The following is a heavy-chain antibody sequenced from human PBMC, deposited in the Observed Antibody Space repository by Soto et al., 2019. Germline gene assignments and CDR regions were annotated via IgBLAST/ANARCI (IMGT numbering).Heavy chain of an antibody. J-gene: IGHJ6*02. CDR1: GFTFRNYA. D-gene: IGHD2-15*01. CDR2: ISYDGSNK. V-gene: IGHV3-30-3*01. CDR3: ARGDREDIAVVVGVRPGEYGVDV. Sequence: QVQLVESGGGVVQPGRSLRLSCAASGFTFRNYAMHWVRQAPGKGLECVAVISYDGSNKFYRDYVKGRFTISRDNSKTTLYLQINSLRYEDTAVYYCARGDREDIAVVVGVRPGEYGVDVWGQGTTVTVSS.